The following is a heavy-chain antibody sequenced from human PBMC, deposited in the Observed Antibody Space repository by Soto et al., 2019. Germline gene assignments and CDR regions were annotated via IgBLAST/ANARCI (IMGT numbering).Heavy chain of an antibody. CDR1: GYTFPRYG. D-gene: IGHD6-13*01. V-gene: IGHV1-18*01. CDR3: ARVGVGLAALRVWPY. Sequence: ASLKVSCKDSGYTFPRYGISWVRQAPGQGLEWMAWINPYNGNTKYAEKFLGRVTVTTDTSTATAYMEVRSLTSDDTAVFYCARVGVGLAALRVWPYCGQVTPVTASS. J-gene: IGHJ4*02. CDR2: INPYNGNT.